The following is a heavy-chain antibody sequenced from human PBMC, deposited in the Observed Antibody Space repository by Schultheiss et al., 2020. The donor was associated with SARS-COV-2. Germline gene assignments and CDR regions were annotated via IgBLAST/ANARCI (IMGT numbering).Heavy chain of an antibody. Sequence: GGSLRLSCAASGFSFSNYAMSWVRQAPGKGLEWVSYISGSGSPIRYADSVKGRFTISRDNSKNTLYLQMNSLRAEDTAVYYCARDRNRIGMDVWGQGTTVTVSS. CDR3: ARDRNRIGMDV. V-gene: IGHV3-48*01. CDR1: GFSFSNYA. D-gene: IGHD2-15*01. J-gene: IGHJ6*02. CDR2: ISGSGSPI.